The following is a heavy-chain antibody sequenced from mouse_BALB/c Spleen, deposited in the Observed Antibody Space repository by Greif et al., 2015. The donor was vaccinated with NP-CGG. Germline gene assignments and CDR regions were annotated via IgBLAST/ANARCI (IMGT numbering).Heavy chain of an antibody. CDR3: ARDSRYFDV. V-gene: IGHV1-77*01. CDR2: IYPGSGNT. J-gene: IGHJ1*01. CDR1: GYTFTDYY. Sequence: QVQLQQSGDELARPGASVKLSCKASGYTFTDYYINWVKQRTGQGLEWIGEIYPGSGNTYYNEKFKGKATLTADKSSSTAYMQLSSLTSEDSAVYFCARDSRYFDVWGAGTTVTVSS.